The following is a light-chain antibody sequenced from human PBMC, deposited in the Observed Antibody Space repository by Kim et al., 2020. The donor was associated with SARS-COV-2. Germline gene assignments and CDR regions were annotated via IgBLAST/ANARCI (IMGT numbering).Light chain of an antibody. CDR2: DAS. J-gene: IGKJ5*01. Sequence: YPGERATLSCKDSESVRSGCLAWDQQTPEQAPRLLIYDASSSATGIPDRFSGSGSVTEFTLTISRLEPEDFAVYYCQQYTGSPITFGQGTRLEIK. CDR1: ESVRSGC. CDR3: QQYTGSPIT. V-gene: IGKV3-20*01.